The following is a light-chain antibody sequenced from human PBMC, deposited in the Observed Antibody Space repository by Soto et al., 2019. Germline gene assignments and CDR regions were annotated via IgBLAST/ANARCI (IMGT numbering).Light chain of an antibody. CDR2: DAS. J-gene: IGKJ4*01. Sequence: EIVLTQSPGTLSLSPGERATLSCRASQSVSGSYLAWYQQKPGQAPRLLIYDASNRATGIPARFSGSGSGTDFTLAISSLEPEDFAVYYCQQRSNWPPVTFGGGTRWIS. CDR1: QSVSGSY. V-gene: IGKV3-11*01. CDR3: QQRSNWPPVT.